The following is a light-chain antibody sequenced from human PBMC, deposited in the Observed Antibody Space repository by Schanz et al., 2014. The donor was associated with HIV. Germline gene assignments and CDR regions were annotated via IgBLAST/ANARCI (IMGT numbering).Light chain of an antibody. CDR2: RNN. J-gene: IGLJ2*01. CDR1: SSNIGSNY. Sequence: QSVLTQPPSASGPPGQRVTISCSGSSSNIGSNYAYWYQHLPGTAPKLLIYRNNQRPSGVPDRFSGSKSGTSATLGITGLQTGDEADYYCGTWDSSLSAGVFGGGTKLTVL. V-gene: IGLV1-47*01. CDR3: GTWDSSLSAGV.